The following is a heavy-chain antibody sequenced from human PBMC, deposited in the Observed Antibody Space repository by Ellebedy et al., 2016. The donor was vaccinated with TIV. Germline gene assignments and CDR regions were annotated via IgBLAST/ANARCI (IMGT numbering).Heavy chain of an antibody. J-gene: IGHJ4*02. D-gene: IGHD3-22*01. CDR1: GGSISSSSYS. CDR2: IYYSGST. CDR3: ARLILYYITPSYYFDY. Sequence: MPSETLSLTCTVSGGSISSSSYSWGWLRQPPGKGLEWIGSIYYSGSTYYNPSLKSRVTISVDTSKNQFSLKLSSVTAADTAVYYCARLILYYITPSYYFDYWGQGTLVTVSS. V-gene: IGHV4-39*01.